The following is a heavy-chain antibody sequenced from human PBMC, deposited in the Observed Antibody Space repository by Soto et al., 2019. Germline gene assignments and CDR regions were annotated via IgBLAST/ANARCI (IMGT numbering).Heavy chain of an antibody. CDR1: GFTFSSYW. CDR2: IKQDGSEK. J-gene: IGHJ4*02. D-gene: IGHD3-16*02. V-gene: IGHV3-7*03. CDR3: AREWSDYVWGSYRSPCDY. Sequence: PGGSLRLSCAASGFTFSSYWMSWVRQAPGKGLEWVANIKQDGSEKYYVDSVKGRFTISRDNAKNSLYLQMNSLRAEDTAVYYCAREWSDYVWGSYRSPCDYWGQGTLVTVSS.